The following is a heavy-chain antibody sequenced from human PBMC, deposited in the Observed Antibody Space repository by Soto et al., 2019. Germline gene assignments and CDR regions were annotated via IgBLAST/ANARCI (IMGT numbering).Heavy chain of an antibody. CDR1: GGSISSYY. CDR2: IYYSGST. CDR3: ARHGRIFGVANYYYYYMDV. J-gene: IGHJ6*03. D-gene: IGHD3-3*01. V-gene: IGHV4-59*08. Sequence: SETLSLTCTVSGGSISSYYWSWIRQPPGKGLEWIGYIYYSGSTNYNPSLKSRVTIPVDTSKNQFSLKLSSVTAADTAVYYCARHGRIFGVANYYYYYMDVWGKGTTVTVSS.